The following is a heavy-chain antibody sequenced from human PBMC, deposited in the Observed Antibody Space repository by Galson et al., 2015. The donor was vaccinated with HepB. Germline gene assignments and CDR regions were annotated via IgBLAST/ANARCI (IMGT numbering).Heavy chain of an antibody. J-gene: IGHJ4*02. CDR1: GFTFSSYA. V-gene: IGHV3-30*04. CDR3: AREYYYDSSGRFDY. CDR2: ISYDGSNK. D-gene: IGHD3-22*01. Sequence: SLRLSCAASGFTFSSYAMHWVRQAPGKGLEWVAVISYDGSNKYYADSVKGRFTISRDNSKNTLYLQMNSLRAEDTAVYYCAREYYYDSSGRFDYWGRGTLVTVSS.